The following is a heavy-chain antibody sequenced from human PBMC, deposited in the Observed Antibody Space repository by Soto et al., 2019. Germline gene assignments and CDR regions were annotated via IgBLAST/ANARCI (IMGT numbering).Heavy chain of an antibody. Sequence: GGSLRLSCEAAGFTFSSYAMSWVRQAPGKGLEWVSAISGSGGSTYYADSVKGRFTISRDNSKNTLYLQMNSLRAEDTAVYYCAKGEALIAAAGPYYYYYMDVWGKGTTVTVSS. D-gene: IGHD6-13*01. CDR2: ISGSGGST. J-gene: IGHJ6*03. V-gene: IGHV3-23*01. CDR3: AKGEALIAAAGPYYYYYMDV. CDR1: GFTFSSYA.